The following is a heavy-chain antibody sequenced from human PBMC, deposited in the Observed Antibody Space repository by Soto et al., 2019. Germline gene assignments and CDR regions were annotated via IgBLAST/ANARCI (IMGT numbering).Heavy chain of an antibody. J-gene: IGHJ2*01. CDR3: ARDRDDGLRPGNRWRGVRSWYFDL. CDR2: IIPIFGTA. V-gene: IGHV1-69*01. D-gene: IGHD2-8*02. Sequence: QVQLVQSGAEVKKPGSSVKVSCKASGGTFSSYAISWVRQAPGQGLEWMGGIIPIFGTANYAQKFQGRVTITADESTGTAYMELSSLRSEDTAVYYCARDRDDGLRPGNRWRGVRSWYFDLWGRGTLVTVSS. CDR1: GGTFSSYA.